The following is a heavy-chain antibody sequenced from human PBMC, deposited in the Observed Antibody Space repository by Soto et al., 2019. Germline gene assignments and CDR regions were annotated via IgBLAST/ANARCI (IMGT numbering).Heavy chain of an antibody. J-gene: IGHJ4*02. CDR1: GFTFSNAW. CDR2: IKSKTDGGTT. D-gene: IGHD3-10*01. V-gene: IGHV3-15*01. CDR3: ATDGSETGEFDY. Sequence: GGSLRLSCAASGFTFSNAWMSWVRQAPGKGLEWVGRIKSKTDGGTTDYAAPVKGRFTISRDDSKNTLYLQMNSLKTEDTAVYYCATDGSETGEFDYWGQGTLVTVSS.